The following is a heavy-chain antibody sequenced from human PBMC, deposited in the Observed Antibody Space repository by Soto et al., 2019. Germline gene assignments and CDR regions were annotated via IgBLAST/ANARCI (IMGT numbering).Heavy chain of an antibody. V-gene: IGHV2-5*02. CDR1: GFSLSTGGVG. CDR2: IYWDDDK. Sequence: QITLKESGPTLVKPTQTLTLTCTFSGFSLSTGGVGVGWIRQPPGKALEWLALIYWDDDKRYRTSLQNRLTIPADTSYKPVVLSMSNMGPDDTATYYCAHRNVEVVGGSTNPFDYWGQGALVTVSS. D-gene: IGHD2-15*01. CDR3: AHRNVEVVGGSTNPFDY. J-gene: IGHJ4*02.